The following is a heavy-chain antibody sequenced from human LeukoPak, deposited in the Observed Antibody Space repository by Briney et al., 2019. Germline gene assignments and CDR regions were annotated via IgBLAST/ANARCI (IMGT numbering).Heavy chain of an antibody. CDR1: GFTFSSYW. V-gene: IGHV3-74*01. CDR2: INSDGGST. CDR3: ARESSGGARKAFDY. Sequence: GGSLRLSCAASGFTFSSYWMHWVRQPPGKGLVWVSRINSDGGSTSYADSVKGRFTISRDNAKNTLYLQMNSLRAEDTAVYYCARESSGGARKAFDYWGQGTLVTVSS. J-gene: IGHJ4*02. D-gene: IGHD1-26*01.